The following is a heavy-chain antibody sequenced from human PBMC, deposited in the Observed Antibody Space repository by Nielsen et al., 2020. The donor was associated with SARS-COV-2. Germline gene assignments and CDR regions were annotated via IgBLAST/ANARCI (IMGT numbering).Heavy chain of an antibody. V-gene: IGHV3-23*01. D-gene: IGHD6-13*01. J-gene: IGHJ5*02. CDR1: GFTFSSYA. Sequence: GGSLRLSCAASGFTFSSYAMSWVRQAPGKGLEWVSAISGSGGSTYYADSVKGRFTISRDNSKNTLYLQMNSLRAEDTAVYYCARDSEQQLVSLLHWFDPWGQGTLVTVSS. CDR2: ISGSGGST. CDR3: ARDSEQQLVSLLHWFDP.